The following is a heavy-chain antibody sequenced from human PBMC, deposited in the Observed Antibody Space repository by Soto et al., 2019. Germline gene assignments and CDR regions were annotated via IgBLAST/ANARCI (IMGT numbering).Heavy chain of an antibody. Sequence: GASVKVSCKASGGTFRSYSISWVRQAPGQGLEWMGGIIPIFDITNYAQKFQGRVTMTRDTSISTAYMELSRLRSDDTAVYYCARELQWLDTAAFDIWGQGTMVTVSS. CDR3: ARELQWLDTAAFDI. J-gene: IGHJ3*02. V-gene: IGHV1-69*10. CDR1: GGTFRSYS. D-gene: IGHD6-19*01. CDR2: IIPIFDIT.